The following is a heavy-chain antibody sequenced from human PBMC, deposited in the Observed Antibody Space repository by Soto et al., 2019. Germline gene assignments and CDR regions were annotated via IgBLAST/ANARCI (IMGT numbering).Heavy chain of an antibody. CDR3: ARDPGSYFDY. D-gene: IGHD3-10*01. J-gene: IGHJ4*02. V-gene: IGHV3-30-3*01. CDR2: ISYDGSNK. CDR1: GFTFSSYA. Sequence: GGSLILSCAASGFTFSSYAMHWVRQAPGKGLEWVAVISYDGSNKYYADSVKGRFTISRDNSKNTLYLQMNSLRAEDTAVYYCARDPGSYFDYWGQGTLVTVSS.